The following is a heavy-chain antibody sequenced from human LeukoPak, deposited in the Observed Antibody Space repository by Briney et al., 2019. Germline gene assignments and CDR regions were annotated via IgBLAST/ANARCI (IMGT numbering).Heavy chain of an antibody. CDR3: ARDRFDCIRTTCYRGLDT. CDR1: GGTLNNYA. J-gene: IGHJ5*02. D-gene: IGHD2-2*01. CDR2: TIPIIGTP. V-gene: IGHV1-69*05. Sequence: SVKVSCKASGGTLNNYAINWVRQAPGQGLEWMGGTIPIIGTPNYAQSFQGRVTITTDESTSTAYMELSSLRSEDTAVYYCARDRFDCIRTTCYRGLDTWGQGTLVTVSS.